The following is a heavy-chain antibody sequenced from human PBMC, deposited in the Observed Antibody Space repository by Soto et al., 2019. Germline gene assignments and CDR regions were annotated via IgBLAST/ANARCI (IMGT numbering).Heavy chain of an antibody. D-gene: IGHD6-13*01. CDR1: GFTFSSYA. V-gene: IGHV3-23*01. CDR2: ISGSGGST. CDR3: AGGTGGGTTPGYSDY. Sequence: GGSLRLSCAASGFTFSSYAMSWVRQAPGKGLEWVSAISGSGGSTYYADSVKGRFTISRDNSKNTLYLQMNSLRAEDTAVYYCAGGTGGGTTPGYSDYWGQGTLVTVSS. J-gene: IGHJ4*02.